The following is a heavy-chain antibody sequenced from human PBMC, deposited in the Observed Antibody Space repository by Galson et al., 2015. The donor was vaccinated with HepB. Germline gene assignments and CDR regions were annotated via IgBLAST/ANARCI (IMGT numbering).Heavy chain of an antibody. Sequence: SVKVSCKASGGTFSSYSISWLRQTPGQGLEWMGGIIPLFRSTNYAQKFQGRVTITADESTTTTYMELTSLRSEDTALYYCARQYDSSGYYAYWGQGTLVTVSS. CDR1: GGTFSSYS. V-gene: IGHV1-69*13. J-gene: IGHJ4*02. D-gene: IGHD3-22*01. CDR3: ARQYDSSGYYAY. CDR2: IIPLFRST.